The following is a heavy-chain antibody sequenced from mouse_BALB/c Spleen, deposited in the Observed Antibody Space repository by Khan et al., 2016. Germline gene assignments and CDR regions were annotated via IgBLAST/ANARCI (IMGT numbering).Heavy chain of an antibody. CDR1: GYTFTDYN. D-gene: IGHD2-3*01. CDR2: IYPYNGDS. Sequence: VQLQQSGPELVKPGASVKISCKASGYTFTDYNMHWVKQSHGKSLEWIGYIYPYNGDSGCNQKFKSKATLTVDNSSSTAYMELRSLTSEDSAVYYCASSGGWFFDYWGQGTTLTVSA. CDR3: ASSGGWFFDY. J-gene: IGHJ2*01. V-gene: IGHV1S29*02.